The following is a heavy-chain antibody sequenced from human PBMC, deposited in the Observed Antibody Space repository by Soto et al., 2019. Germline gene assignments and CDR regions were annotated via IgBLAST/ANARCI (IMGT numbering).Heavy chain of an antibody. Sequence: QVHLVQSGAEVKKPGASVKVSCKASGYTFTGYYMHWVRQAPGQGLEWMGWINPKSGGTNYVQKFQGWVTMTRDTSISTAYMELSRLRSDDTAVYYCARDQGSGWLQSDQYGMDVWGQGTTVTVSS. CDR2: INPKSGGT. V-gene: IGHV1-2*04. CDR1: GYTFTGYY. D-gene: IGHD3-10*01. J-gene: IGHJ6*02. CDR3: ARDQGSGWLQSDQYGMDV.